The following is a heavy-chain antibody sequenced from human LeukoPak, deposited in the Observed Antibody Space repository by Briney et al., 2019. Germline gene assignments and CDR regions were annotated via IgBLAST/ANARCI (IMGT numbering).Heavy chain of an antibody. CDR1: GFTFSGYW. CDR2: INSDGSRT. CDR3: AREGDYSPFDC. Sequence: GGSLRLSCATSGFTFSGYWMHWVRQAPGKGLLWVSRINSDGSRTTYGDSVKGRFTISRDNAKNTLYLQMNSLRVEDTAVYYCAREGDYSPFDCWGQGTLVTVSS. D-gene: IGHD2-21*01. V-gene: IGHV3-74*01. J-gene: IGHJ4*02.